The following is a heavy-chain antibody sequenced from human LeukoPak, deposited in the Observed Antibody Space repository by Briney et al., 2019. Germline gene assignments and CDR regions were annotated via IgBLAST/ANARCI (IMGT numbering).Heavy chain of an antibody. J-gene: IGHJ4*02. D-gene: IGHD3-22*01. Sequence: PGGSLRLSCAASGFTFSSYAMSWVRQAPGKGLEWVSAISGIGGSTYYADSVKGRFTISRDNSKNTLYLQMNSLRAEDTAVYYCAKDRSYYDSSGYPTNFDYWGQGTLVTVSS. V-gene: IGHV3-23*01. CDR1: GFTFSSYA. CDR3: AKDRSYYDSSGYPTNFDY. CDR2: ISGIGGST.